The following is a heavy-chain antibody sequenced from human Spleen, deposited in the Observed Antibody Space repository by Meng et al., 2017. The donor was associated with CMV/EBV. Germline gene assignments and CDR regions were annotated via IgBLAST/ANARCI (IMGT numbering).Heavy chain of an antibody. D-gene: IGHD2-2*01. CDR1: GYTFNTYD. Sequence: ASVKVSCKASGYTFNTYDINWVRQAPGQGLEWMGWVNPNTGDTNYAQKFQGRVTMTRDTSISTAYMELSSLRSDDQAMYYCATTSANAGGYCTSTSCLGTLGSWGQGTLVTVSS. V-gene: IGHV1-2*02. CDR3: ATTSANAGGYCTSTSCLGTLGS. CDR2: VNPNTGDT. J-gene: IGHJ4*02.